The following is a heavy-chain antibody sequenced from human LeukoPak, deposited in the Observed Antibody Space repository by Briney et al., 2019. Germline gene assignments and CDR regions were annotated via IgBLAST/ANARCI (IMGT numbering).Heavy chain of an antibody. CDR2: ISNSGSPI. D-gene: IGHD4-11*01. Sequence: GGSLRPSCVVSGFTFDSYSMNWVRQAPGKGLEWISYISNSGSPIYYADSVKGRFTISRDKDKSSLYLQMNSLAADDTAVYYCARGLALGLTVTPKAFDYRGQGTLVTVSS. CDR1: GFTFDSYS. CDR3: ARGLALGLTVTPKAFDY. V-gene: IGHV3-48*01. J-gene: IGHJ4*02.